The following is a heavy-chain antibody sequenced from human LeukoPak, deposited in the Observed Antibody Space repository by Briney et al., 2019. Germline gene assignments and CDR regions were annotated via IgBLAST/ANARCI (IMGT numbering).Heavy chain of an antibody. D-gene: IGHD1-26*01. CDR2: INHSGST. CDR1: GYSISSGYY. J-gene: IGHJ4*02. V-gene: IGHV4-38-2*02. CDR3: ARLIRYSGSYCDY. Sequence: PSETLSLTCTVSGYSISSGYYWSWIRQPPGKGLEWIGEINHSGSTNYNPSLKSRVTISVDTSKNQFSLKLSSVTAADTAVYYCARLIRYSGSYCDYWGQGTLVTVSS.